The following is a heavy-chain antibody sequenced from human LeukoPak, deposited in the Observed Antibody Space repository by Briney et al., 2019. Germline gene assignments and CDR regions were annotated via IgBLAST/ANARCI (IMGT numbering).Heavy chain of an antibody. CDR2: IYYSGNT. CDR3: ATDSKRSGKSFDY. J-gene: IGHJ4*02. CDR1: GGSISSYY. V-gene: IGHV4-59*01. Sequence: PETLSLTCTVSGGSISSYYWGWIRQPPGKGLEGIGYIYYSGNTDYSPSLKSRVTISVAASRTQFSLTLSSVTAADTAVHYCATDSKRSGKSFDYWGQGTLVTVSS. D-gene: IGHD3-10*01.